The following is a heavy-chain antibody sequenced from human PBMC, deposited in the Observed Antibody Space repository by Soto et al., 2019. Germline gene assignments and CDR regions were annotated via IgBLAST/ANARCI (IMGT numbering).Heavy chain of an antibody. V-gene: IGHV3-33*01. CDR2: IWYDGSNK. Sequence: GGSLRLSCAASGFTFSSYGMHWVRQAPGKGLEWVAVIWYDGSNKYYADSVKGRFTISRDNSKNTLYLQMNSLRAEDTAVYYCARVRYSSEYYFDYWGQGTLVTVSS. J-gene: IGHJ4*02. CDR3: ARVRYSSEYYFDY. CDR1: GFTFSSYG. D-gene: IGHD6-19*01.